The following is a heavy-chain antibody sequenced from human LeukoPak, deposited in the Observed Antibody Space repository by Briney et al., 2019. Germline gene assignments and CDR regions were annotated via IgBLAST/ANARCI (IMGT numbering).Heavy chain of an antibody. Sequence: SETLSLTCTVSGGSISSSSYYWGWIRQPPGKGLGWIGSIYYSVGAYYHPSLKSRVTMSIDTSKNQFSLKLSSVTAADTAVYYCARGHYTPIVVVIISDYYNYGMDVWGQGTTVTVSS. V-gene: IGHV4-39*07. CDR2: IYYSVGA. D-gene: IGHD3-22*01. J-gene: IGHJ6*02. CDR3: ARGHYTPIVVVIISDYYNYGMDV. CDR1: GGSISSSSYY.